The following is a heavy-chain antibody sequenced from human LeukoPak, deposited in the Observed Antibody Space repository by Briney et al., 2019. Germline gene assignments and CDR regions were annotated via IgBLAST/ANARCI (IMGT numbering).Heavy chain of an antibody. Sequence: GGSLRLSCAASGFTFSSYAMSWVRQAPGKGLEWVSAISGSGGSTYYADSVKGRFTISRDNSKNTLYLQMNSLRAEDTAVYYCAKLPTTYIVVVPAATDYYMDVWGKGTTVTVSS. CDR2: ISGSGGST. V-gene: IGHV3-23*01. CDR3: AKLPTTYIVVVPAATDYYMDV. CDR1: GFTFSSYA. J-gene: IGHJ6*03. D-gene: IGHD2-2*01.